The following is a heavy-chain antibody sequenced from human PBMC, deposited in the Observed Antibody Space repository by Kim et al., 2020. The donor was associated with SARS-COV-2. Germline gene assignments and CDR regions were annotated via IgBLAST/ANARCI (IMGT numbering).Heavy chain of an antibody. CDR2: SRDKASGHTT. Sequence: GGSLRLSCAVSGFIFSDHYMDWVRQAPGKGLEWVGRSRDKASGHTTEYVASVRGRFTISRDDSKSSLYLQMNNLETEDSADYYCTAGHPVAARVSFDYWG. CDR3: TAGHPVAARVSFDY. D-gene: IGHD6-25*01. V-gene: IGHV3-72*01. CDR1: GFIFSDHY. J-gene: IGHJ4*01.